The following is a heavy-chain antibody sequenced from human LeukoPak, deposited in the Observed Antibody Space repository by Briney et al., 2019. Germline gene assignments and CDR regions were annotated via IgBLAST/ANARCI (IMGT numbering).Heavy chain of an antibody. CDR2: ISYDGSNK. D-gene: IGHD6-19*01. J-gene: IGHJ4*02. Sequence: GGSLRLSCAASGFTFSSYGMHWVRHAPGKGLEWVAVISYDGSNKYYADSVKGRFTISRDNSKNTLYLQMNSLRAEDTAVYYCAKDRGVAVAGTDYYFDYWGQGTLVTVSS. CDR3: AKDRGVAVAGTDYYFDY. V-gene: IGHV3-30*18. CDR1: GFTFSSYG.